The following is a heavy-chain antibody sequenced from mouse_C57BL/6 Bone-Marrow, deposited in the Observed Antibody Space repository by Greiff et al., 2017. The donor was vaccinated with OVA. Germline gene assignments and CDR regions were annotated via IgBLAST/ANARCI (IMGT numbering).Heavy chain of an antibody. CDR3: TEGGFDGYYVSFAY. V-gene: IGHV1-5*01. D-gene: IGHD2-3*01. J-gene: IGHJ3*01. Sequence: EVQLQQSGTVLARPGASVKMSCKPSGYTFTSYWMHWVKQRPGQGLEWIGAIYPGNSDTSYNQKFKGKAKLTAVTSASTAYMELSSLTNEDSAVYYCTEGGFDGYYVSFAYWGQGTLVTVSA. CDR2: IYPGNSDT. CDR1: GYTFTSYW.